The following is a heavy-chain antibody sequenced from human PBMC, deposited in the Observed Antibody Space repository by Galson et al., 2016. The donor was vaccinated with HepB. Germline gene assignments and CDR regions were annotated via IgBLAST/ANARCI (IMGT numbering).Heavy chain of an antibody. CDR2: FHLGDGGT. Sequence: SVKVSCKASGYTFPAYTIHWVRQAPGQRLEWMGWFHLGDGGTKYFPKFEGRATFSGDTSASTAYLELDSLRSEDTAVYYCARQFPGVQWDFWGQGSLVTVSS. CDR3: ARQFPGVQWDF. CDR1: GYTFPAYT. V-gene: IGHV1-3*01. D-gene: IGHD2-8*01. J-gene: IGHJ4*02.